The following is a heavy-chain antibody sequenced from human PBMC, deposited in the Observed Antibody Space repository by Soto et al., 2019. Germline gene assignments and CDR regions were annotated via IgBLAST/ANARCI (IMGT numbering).Heavy chain of an antibody. J-gene: IGHJ5*02. CDR1: GYTLTELS. V-gene: IGHV1-24*01. D-gene: IGHD3-3*01. Sequence: ASVKVSCKVSGYTLTELSMHWVRQAPGKGLEWMGGFDPEDGETIYAQKFQGRVTMTEDTSTDTAYMELSSLRSEDTAVYYCATSGLRFLEWSPVNWLDPGGQGTLVTVSS. CDR2: FDPEDGET. CDR3: ATSGLRFLEWSPVNWLDP.